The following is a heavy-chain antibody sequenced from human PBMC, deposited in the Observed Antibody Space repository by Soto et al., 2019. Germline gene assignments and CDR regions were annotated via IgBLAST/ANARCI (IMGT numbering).Heavy chain of an antibody. J-gene: IGHJ6*02. CDR2: INAGNGNT. V-gene: IGHV1-3*01. CDR1: GYTFTSYA. D-gene: IGHD5-18*01. Sequence: QVQLVQSGAEVKKPGASVKVSCKASGYTFTSYAMHWVRQAPGQRLEWMGWINAGNGNTKYSQKFQGRVTITRDTSASTAYMELSSLRSEDTAVYYWAGGGLQLWKDYYYYYGMDVWGQGTTVTVSS. CDR3: AGGGLQLWKDYYYYYGMDV.